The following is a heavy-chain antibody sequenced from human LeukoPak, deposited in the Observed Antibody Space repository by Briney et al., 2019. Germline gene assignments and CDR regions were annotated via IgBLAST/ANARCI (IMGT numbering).Heavy chain of an antibody. J-gene: IGHJ4*02. D-gene: IGHD3-3*01. V-gene: IGHV4-39*01. CDR2: MFYSGST. CDR1: GGSINSRAYY. CDR3: TRQWSNFWSEY. Sequence: SETLSLTCTVSGGSINSRAYYWGWIRQPPGKGLEWIGSMFYSGSTNYNPSLKSRITIAVDTSKNQFFLKLSSVTAADTAVYYCTRQWSNFWSEYWGQGTLVTVSS.